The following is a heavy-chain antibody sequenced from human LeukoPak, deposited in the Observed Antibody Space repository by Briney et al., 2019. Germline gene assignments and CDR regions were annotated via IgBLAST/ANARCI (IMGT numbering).Heavy chain of an antibody. D-gene: IGHD3-16*01. V-gene: IGHV1-69*04. CDR3: ARAFGGVVYFDY. J-gene: IGHJ4*02. Sequence: SVKVSCKASGGTFSSYAISWVRQAPGQGLEWMGRIIPILGIANYAQKFQGRVTITADKSTSTAYMELSSLRSEDTAVYYCARAFGGVVYFDYWGQGTLVTVSS. CDR1: GGTFSSYA. CDR2: IIPILGIA.